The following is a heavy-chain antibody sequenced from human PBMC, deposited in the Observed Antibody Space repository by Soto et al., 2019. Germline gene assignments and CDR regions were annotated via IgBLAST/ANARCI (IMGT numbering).Heavy chain of an antibody. V-gene: IGHV1-69*02. D-gene: IGHD7-27*01. Sequence: QVQLVQSGAEVKKPGSSVKVSCKASGGTFSSYTISWVRQAPGQGLEWMGRIIPILGIANYAQKFQGRVTITADKSTSTAYMELSSLRSEATAVYYCASETGDGNYYGMDVWGQGTTVTVSS. CDR2: IIPILGIA. CDR1: GGTFSSYT. CDR3: ASETGDGNYYGMDV. J-gene: IGHJ6*02.